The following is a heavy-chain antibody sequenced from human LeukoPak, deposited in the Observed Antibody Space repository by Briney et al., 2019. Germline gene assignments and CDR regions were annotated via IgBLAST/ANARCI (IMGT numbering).Heavy chain of an antibody. Sequence: GGSLRLSCAASGFTFSSYAMSWVRQAPGKGLEWVSAISGSGGSTYYADSVKGRFTISRDNSKNTLYLQMNSLRVEDTAVYYCARSVYGSGSYWGQGTLVTVSS. CDR1: GFTFSSYA. CDR3: ARSVYGSGSY. D-gene: IGHD3-10*01. J-gene: IGHJ4*02. V-gene: IGHV3-23*01. CDR2: ISGSGGST.